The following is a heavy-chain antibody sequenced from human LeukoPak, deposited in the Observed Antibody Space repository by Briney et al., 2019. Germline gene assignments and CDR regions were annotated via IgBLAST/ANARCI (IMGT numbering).Heavy chain of an antibody. Sequence: GGSLRLSCAASGFTFSSYWMHWVRQAPGKGLVWVSRINTDGSSTSYADSVKGRFTISRDNAKNTLYLQMNSLRAEDTAVYYCAREAGHYYYYMDVWGKGTTVTVSS. CDR3: AREAGHYYYYMDV. J-gene: IGHJ6*03. CDR1: GFTFSSYW. V-gene: IGHV3-74*01. CDR2: INTDGSST.